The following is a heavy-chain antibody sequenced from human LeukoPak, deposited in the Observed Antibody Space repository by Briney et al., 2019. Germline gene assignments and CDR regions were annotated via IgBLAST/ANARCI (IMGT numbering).Heavy chain of an antibody. V-gene: IGHV4-39*07. CDR2: IYYSGST. CDR3: ARSPHGDYFDY. J-gene: IGHJ4*02. CDR1: GGSISSSSYY. D-gene: IGHD4-17*01. Sequence: SETLSLTCTVSGGSISSSSYYWGWIRQPPGKGLEWIGSIYYSGSTYYNPSLKSRVTISVDASKNQFSLKLSSVTAADTAVYYCARSPHGDYFDYWGRGTLVTVSS.